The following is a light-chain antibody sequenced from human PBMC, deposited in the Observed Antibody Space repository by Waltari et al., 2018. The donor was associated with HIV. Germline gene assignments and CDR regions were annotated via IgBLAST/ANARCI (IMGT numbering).Light chain of an antibody. CDR1: QDISSW. CDR3: QQANSFPIT. Sequence: DIQMTQSPSSVSASVGDSVTISCRASQDISSWLAWYQQKPGKAPKFLIYGATKLQSGVPSRFSGSGSGTYFTLTISSLQPEDFATYYCQQANSFPITFGQGTRLDIK. J-gene: IGKJ5*01. V-gene: IGKV1-12*01. CDR2: GAT.